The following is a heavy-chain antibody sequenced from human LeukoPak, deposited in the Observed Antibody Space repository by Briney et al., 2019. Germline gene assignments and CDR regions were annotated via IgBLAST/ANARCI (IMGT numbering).Heavy chain of an antibody. Sequence: PGGSLRLSCAASGFTFSSYAMHWVRQAPGKGLEWVAVISYDGSNKYYADSVKGRFTISRDNSKNTLYLQMNSLRAEDTAVYYCARGAMIVVVIMGAFDIWGQGTMVTVSS. D-gene: IGHD3-22*01. V-gene: IGHV3-30-3*01. CDR3: ARGAMIVVVIMGAFDI. J-gene: IGHJ3*02. CDR2: ISYDGSNK. CDR1: GFTFSSYA.